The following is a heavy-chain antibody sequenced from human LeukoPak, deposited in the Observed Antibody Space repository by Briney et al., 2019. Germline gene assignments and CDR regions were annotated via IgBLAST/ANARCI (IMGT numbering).Heavy chain of an antibody. D-gene: IGHD1-1*01. CDR2: ISGSGSGT. V-gene: IGHV3-23*01. Sequence: GGSLRLSCAASGFTFSSYGMHWVRQAPGKGLEWVSGISGSGSGTYYADFVKGRFTISRDNSKNTMYLEMNSLRAEDTAVYYCAKMNGYMDVWGKGPRSPSP. CDR1: GFTFSSYG. CDR3: AKMNGYMDV. J-gene: IGHJ6*03.